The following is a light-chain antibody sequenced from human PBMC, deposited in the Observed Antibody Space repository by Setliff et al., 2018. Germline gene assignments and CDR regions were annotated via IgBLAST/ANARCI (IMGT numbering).Light chain of an antibody. J-gene: IGLJ1*01. CDR2: DVS. CDR3: SSYTGTYV. Sequence: QSALTQPASVSGSPGQSITISCTGTSSDVGGYNYVSWYQQHPGKAPKLMIYDVSNRPSGVSNRFSGSKSGNTASLTISELQAEDEADYYCSSYTGTYVFGSGTKVTVL. CDR1: SSDVGGYNY. V-gene: IGLV2-14*03.